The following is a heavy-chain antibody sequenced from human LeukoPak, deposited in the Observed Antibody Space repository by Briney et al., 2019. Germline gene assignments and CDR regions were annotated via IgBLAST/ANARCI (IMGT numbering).Heavy chain of an antibody. J-gene: IGHJ4*02. D-gene: IGHD3-3*01. V-gene: IGHV1-2*02. CDR2: INPNSGGT. CDR1: GYTFTGYY. Sequence: ASVKVSCKASGYTFTGYYMHWVRQAPGQGLEWMGWINPNSGGTNYAQKFQGRVTMTRDTSISTAYMELSRLRSDDTAVYYCARDSNRSYDFWSGYFLYLDYWGQGTLVTVSS. CDR3: ARDSNRSYDFWSGYFLYLDY.